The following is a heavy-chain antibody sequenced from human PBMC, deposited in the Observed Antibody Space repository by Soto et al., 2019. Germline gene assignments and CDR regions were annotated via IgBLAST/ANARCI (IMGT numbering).Heavy chain of an antibody. Sequence: QVQLVESGGGVVQPGRSLRLSCAASGFTFSSYAMHWVRQAPGKGLEWVAVISYDGSNKYYADSVKGRFTISRDNSKNPLYLQMNSLRAEDTAVYYCARRPTGTPSSYYYYYGMDVWGQGTTVTVSS. CDR1: GFTFSSYA. V-gene: IGHV3-30-3*01. J-gene: IGHJ6*02. CDR2: ISYDGSNK. CDR3: ARRPTGTPSSYYYYYGMDV. D-gene: IGHD1-1*01.